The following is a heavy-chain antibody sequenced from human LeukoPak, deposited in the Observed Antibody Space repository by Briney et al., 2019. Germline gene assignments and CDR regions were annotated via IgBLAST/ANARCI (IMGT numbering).Heavy chain of an antibody. CDR1: GGSFSGYY. D-gene: IGHD4-17*01. V-gene: IGHV4-34*01. Sequence: SETLSLTCAVYGGSFSGYYWSWIRQPPGKGLEWIGEINHSGSTNYNPSLKSRVTISVDTSKNQFSLKLSSVTAADTAVYYCARNSRYGYGMDVWGQGTTVTVSS. CDR2: INHSGST. CDR3: ARNSRYGYGMDV. J-gene: IGHJ6*02.